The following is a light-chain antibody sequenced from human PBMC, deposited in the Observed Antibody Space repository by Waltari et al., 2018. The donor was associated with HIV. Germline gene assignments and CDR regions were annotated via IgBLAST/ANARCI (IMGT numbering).Light chain of an antibody. CDR3: ASNRLDSTLV. J-gene: IGLJ2*01. V-gene: IGLV2-14*03. CDR1: SPASRFYPH. Sequence: QSALTQPASVSGFPGQTINISCTGLSPASRFYPHVSWYQQHPGRVPRLIIYDIDSRPSGISDHFSGSRSGDSASLTISGLQSGDEAHYFCASNRLDSTLVFGGGTKLTIL. CDR2: DID.